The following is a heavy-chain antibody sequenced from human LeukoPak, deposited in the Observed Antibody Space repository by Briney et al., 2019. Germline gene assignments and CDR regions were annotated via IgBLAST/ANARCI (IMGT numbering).Heavy chain of an antibody. D-gene: IGHD3-9*01. V-gene: IGHV1-46*01. Sequence: GASVKVSCKASGYSFTSYHIHWVRQAPGQGLEWMGFINPSGGSTNYAQKFQGRVTMTRDMSTSTVYMELSSLRSEGTAVYYCARGSRPVYNLLTGKRYFDYWGQGTLLTVSS. CDR3: ARGSRPVYNLLTGKRYFDY. J-gene: IGHJ4*02. CDR1: GYSFTSYH. CDR2: INPSGGST.